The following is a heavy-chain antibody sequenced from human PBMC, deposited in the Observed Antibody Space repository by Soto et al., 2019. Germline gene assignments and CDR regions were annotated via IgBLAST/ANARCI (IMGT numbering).Heavy chain of an antibody. V-gene: IGHV3-21*01. J-gene: IGHJ6*02. CDR2: ISSSSSYI. Sequence: VGSLRLSCAASGFTFSSYSMNWVRKAPGKGLEWVSSISSSSSYIYYADSVKGRFTISRDNAKNSLYLQMNSLRAEDTAVYYCATGSYGSGSSNGYYGMDVWGQGTTVTVSS. CDR3: ATGSYGSGSSNGYYGMDV. CDR1: GFTFSSYS. D-gene: IGHD3-10*01.